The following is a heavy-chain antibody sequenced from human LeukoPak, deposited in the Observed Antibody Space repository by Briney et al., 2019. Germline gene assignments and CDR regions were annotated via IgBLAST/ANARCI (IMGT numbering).Heavy chain of an antibody. D-gene: IGHD1-1*01. CDR3: GRRYTYSYGMDV. Sequence: GESLKISCKASGYSLTSYWIGGVRQMPGKGLEWMGVIYPGDSDTIYSPSFQGQVTISVDKSISTAYLQWSSLKPSDTAMYYCGRRYTYSYGMDVWGQGTTVTVS. CDR1: GYSLTSYW. CDR2: IYPGDSDT. J-gene: IGHJ6*02. V-gene: IGHV5-51*01.